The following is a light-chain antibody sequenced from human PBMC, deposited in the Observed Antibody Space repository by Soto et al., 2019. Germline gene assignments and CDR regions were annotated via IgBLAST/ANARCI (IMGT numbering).Light chain of an antibody. J-gene: IGKJ2*01. CDR1: QGIGDT. Sequence: EVVMSQSPATLSVSPAERADPXWRPSQGIGDTLAWYQHKPDQTPRLLIYDTSTRATGIPPRFSGGGSGTEFTVTISSLQSEDFAIYYCQQYDIWPPYTFGQGTKVDIK. CDR2: DTS. V-gene: IGKV3-15*01. CDR3: QQYDIWPPYT.